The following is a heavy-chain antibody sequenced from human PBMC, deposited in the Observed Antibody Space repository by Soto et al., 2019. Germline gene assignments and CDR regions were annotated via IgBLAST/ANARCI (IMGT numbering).Heavy chain of an antibody. V-gene: IGHV3-23*01. J-gene: IGHJ5*01. D-gene: IGHD1-26*01. CDR2: IGGSNTDR. CDR1: RFIFSDYA. CDR3: AKDAVSYNGKWDWFDS. Sequence: DVQLLQSGGGLVQPGGSLTLYCAASRFIFSDYAMNWVRQAPGKGLEWVSSIGGSNTDRYYADSVKGRFIISRDNSKNTMYLQMNSLRDDDTAVYYCAKDAVSYNGKWDWFDSSGQGTLVTVSS.